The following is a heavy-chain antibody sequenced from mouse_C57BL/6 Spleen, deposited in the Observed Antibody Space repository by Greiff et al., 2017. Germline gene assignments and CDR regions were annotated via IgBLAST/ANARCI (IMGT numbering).Heavy chain of an antibody. Sequence: EVKLLESGGGLVQPGGSMKLSCAASGFTFSYAWMDWVRQSPEKGLEWVAEIRNKANNHATYYAESVKGRFTISRDDSKSSVYLQMNSLRAEDTGIYYCTLYSLYDYDAWFAYWGQGTLVTVSA. D-gene: IGHD2-4*01. V-gene: IGHV6-6*01. J-gene: IGHJ3*01. CDR1: GFTFSYAW. CDR3: TLYSLYDYDAWFAY. CDR2: IRNKANNHAT.